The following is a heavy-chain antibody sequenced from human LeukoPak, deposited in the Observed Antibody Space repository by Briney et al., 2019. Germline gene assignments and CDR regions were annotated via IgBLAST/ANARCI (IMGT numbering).Heavy chain of an antibody. CDR3: TTDYYDSSGGTYFDY. D-gene: IGHD3-22*01. Sequence: GGSLRLSCAASGFTFSNAWMSWVRQAPGKGLEWVGRIKSKTDGGTTDYAAPGKGRFTISRDDSKNTLYLQMNSLKTEDTAVYYCTTDYYDSSGGTYFDYWGQGTLVTVSS. V-gene: IGHV3-15*01. CDR2: IKSKTDGGTT. J-gene: IGHJ4*02. CDR1: GFTFSNAW.